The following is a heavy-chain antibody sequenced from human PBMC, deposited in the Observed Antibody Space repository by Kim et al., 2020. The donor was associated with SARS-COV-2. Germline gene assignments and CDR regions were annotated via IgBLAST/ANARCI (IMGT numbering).Heavy chain of an antibody. D-gene: IGHD3-10*01. J-gene: IGHJ4*02. Sequence: YYADSVKGRFTISRDNSKNTLYLQMNSLRAEDTAVYYCAKSVTGSYFFDYWGQGTLVTVSS. CDR3: AKSVTGSYFFDY. V-gene: IGHV3-30*02.